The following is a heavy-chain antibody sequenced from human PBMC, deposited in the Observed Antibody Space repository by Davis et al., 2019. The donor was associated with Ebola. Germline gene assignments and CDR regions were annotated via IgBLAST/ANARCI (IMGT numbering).Heavy chain of an antibody. CDR2: ISGGGGST. J-gene: IGHJ4*02. V-gene: IGHV3-23*01. CDR3: ASPPAAMTIYYFDY. Sequence: GESLKISCAASGFTFSSYAMSWVRQAPGKGLEWVSAISGGGGSTYYADSVKGRFTISRDNSKNTLYLQMNSLRAEDTAVYYCASPPAAMTIYYFDYWGQGTLVAVSS. CDR1: GFTFSSYA. D-gene: IGHD2-2*01.